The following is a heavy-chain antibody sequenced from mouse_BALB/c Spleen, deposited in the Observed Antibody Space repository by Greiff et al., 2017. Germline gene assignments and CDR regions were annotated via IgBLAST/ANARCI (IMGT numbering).Heavy chain of an antibody. V-gene: IGHV1S137*01. CDR3: ARCYYDYDGGAWFAY. CDR1: GYTFTDYA. Sequence: VQLQQSGAELVRPGVSVKISCKGSGYTFTDYAMHWVKQSHAKSLEWIGVISTYYGDASYNQKFKGKATMTVDKSSSTAYMELARLTSEDSAIYYCARCYYDYDGGAWFAYWGQGTLVTVSA. CDR2: ISTYYGDA. J-gene: IGHJ3*01. D-gene: IGHD2-4*01.